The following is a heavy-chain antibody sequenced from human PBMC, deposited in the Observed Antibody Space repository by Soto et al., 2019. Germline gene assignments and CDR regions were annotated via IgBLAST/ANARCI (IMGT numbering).Heavy chain of an antibody. CDR2: IDPSDSYT. CDR3: ASAPAGDSSFDY. D-gene: IGHD2-21*02. CDR1: GYSFTIYW. Sequence: GESLKISCKGSGYSFTIYWISWVRQMPGKGLEWMGRIDPSDSYTNYSPSFQGHVTISADKSISTAYLQWSSLKASDTAMYYCASAPAGDSSFDYWGQGTLVTVSS. V-gene: IGHV5-10-1*01. J-gene: IGHJ4*02.